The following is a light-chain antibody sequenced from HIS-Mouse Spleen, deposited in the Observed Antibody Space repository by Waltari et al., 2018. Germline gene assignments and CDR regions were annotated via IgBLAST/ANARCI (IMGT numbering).Light chain of an antibody. J-gene: IGLJ2*01. V-gene: IGLV2-14*01. Sequence: QSALTQPASVSGSPGQSITISCTGTSSDVGGYNYVPWYQQHPGKAPKLMIYEVSHRPSGVSNRFSGSKSGNTASLTISGLQAEDEADYYCSSYTSSSPYVVFGGGTKLTVL. CDR3: SSYTSSSPYVV. CDR1: SSDVGGYNY. CDR2: EVS.